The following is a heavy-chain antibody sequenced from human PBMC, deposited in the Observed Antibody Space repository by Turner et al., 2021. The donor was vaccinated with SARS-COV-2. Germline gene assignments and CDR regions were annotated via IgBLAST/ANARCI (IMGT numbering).Heavy chain of an antibody. D-gene: IGHD2-21*01. CDR3: ARGGLVTAPMHRLDY. CDR1: GFIVSSNY. CDR2: MYPGGNT. V-gene: IGHV3-53*01. Sequence: EVQLVESGGGLIQPGGSLRLSCAASGFIVSSNYMTWVRQAPGKGLEWVSIMYPGGNTYYADSLKGRFTISRDNSKNTVYLQTNSLRTEDTAVYYCARGGLVTAPMHRLDYWGQGTLVTVSS. J-gene: IGHJ4*02.